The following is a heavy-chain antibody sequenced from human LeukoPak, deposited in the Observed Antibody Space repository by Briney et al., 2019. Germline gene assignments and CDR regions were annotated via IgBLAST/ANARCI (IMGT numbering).Heavy chain of an antibody. Sequence: PSETLSLTCTVSGGSVSPYFWSWIRQSPGKGLECIGYIHASGRTKYNPSLESRVSISIDTSKNHFALTLRSVSAADTAVYYCAILLRWSEDGFDVWGQGTVVAISS. J-gene: IGHJ3*01. CDR3: AILLRWSEDGFDV. CDR2: IHASGRT. V-gene: IGHV4-4*09. CDR1: GGSVSPYF. D-gene: IGHD2/OR15-2a*01.